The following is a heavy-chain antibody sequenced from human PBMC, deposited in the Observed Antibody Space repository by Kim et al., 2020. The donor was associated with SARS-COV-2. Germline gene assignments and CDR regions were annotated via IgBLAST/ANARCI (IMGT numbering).Heavy chain of an antibody. Sequence: SETLSLTCAVSGGSISSSNWWSWVRQPPGKGLEWIGEIYHSGSTNYNPSLKSRVTISVDKSKNQFSLKLSSVTAADTAVYYCARGWGNWNDGRGWFDPWGQGTLVTVSS. CDR1: GGSISSSNW. D-gene: IGHD1-1*01. J-gene: IGHJ5*02. V-gene: IGHV4-4*02. CDR2: IYHSGST. CDR3: ARGWGNWNDGRGWFDP.